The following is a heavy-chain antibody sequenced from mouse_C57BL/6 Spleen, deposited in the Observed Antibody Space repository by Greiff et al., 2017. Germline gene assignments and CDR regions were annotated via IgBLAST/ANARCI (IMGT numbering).Heavy chain of an antibody. D-gene: IGHD2-1*01. V-gene: IGHV5-17*01. CDR1: GFTFSDYG. CDR2: ISSGSSTI. CDR3: ARIDGNHVDYAMDY. J-gene: IGHJ4*01. Sequence: EVQLVESGGGLVKPGGSLKLSCAASGFTFSDYGMHWVRQAPEKGLEWVAYISSGSSTIYYADTVKGRFTISRDNAKNTLFLQMTSLRSEDTAMYYCARIDGNHVDYAMDYWGQGTSGTVS.